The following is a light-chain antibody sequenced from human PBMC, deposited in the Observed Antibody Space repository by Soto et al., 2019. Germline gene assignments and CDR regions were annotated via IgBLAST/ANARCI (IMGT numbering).Light chain of an antibody. J-gene: IGKJ2*01. V-gene: IGKV3-20*01. CDR1: QSVSSSY. CDR2: GAS. CDR3: QQYGRSPPYT. Sequence: EIVLTQSPGTLSLSPGERATLSCRASQSVSSSYLAWYQQKPGQAPRLLIYGASNRATGIPDRFSGSGSGTDFTLTISRLEPEDFGVYYCQQYGRSPPYTFGQGTKLEIK.